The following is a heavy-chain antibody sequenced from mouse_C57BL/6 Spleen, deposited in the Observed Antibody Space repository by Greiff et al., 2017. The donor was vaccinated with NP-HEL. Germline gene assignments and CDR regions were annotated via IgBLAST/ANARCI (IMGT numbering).Heavy chain of an antibody. V-gene: IGHV1-64*01. CDR1: GYTFTSYW. J-gene: IGHJ1*03. CDR2: IHPNSGST. Sequence: QVQLQQPGAELVKPGASVKLSCKASGYTFTSYWMHWVKQRPGQGLEWIGMIHPNSGSTNYNEKFKSKATLTVDKSSSTAYMQLSSLTSEDSAVYYCARFSTVAYSRDFEVWGTGTTVTVSS. CDR3: ARFSTVAYSRDFEV. D-gene: IGHD1-1*01.